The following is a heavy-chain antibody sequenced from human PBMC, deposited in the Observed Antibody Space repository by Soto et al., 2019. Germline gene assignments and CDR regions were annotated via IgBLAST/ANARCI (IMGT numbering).Heavy chain of an antibody. J-gene: IGHJ6*02. CDR1: GYHFHTYW. Sequence: SLKLSCKGSGYHFHTYWIAWVRQMPGKGLEWMGFIYPHDSDTRYSPSFRGQVTISADKSINTAYLQWTSLKASDTAIYFCARPTDYHYGMQVWGQGTTVTVSS. CDR3: ARPTDYHYGMQV. CDR2: IYPHDSDT. V-gene: IGHV5-51*01. D-gene: IGHD4-17*01.